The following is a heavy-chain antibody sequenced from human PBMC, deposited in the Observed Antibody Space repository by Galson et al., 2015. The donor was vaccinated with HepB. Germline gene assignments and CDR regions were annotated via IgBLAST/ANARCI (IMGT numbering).Heavy chain of an antibody. CDR1: GGTFSSYA. Sequence: SVKVSCKASGGTFSSYAISWVRQAPGQGLEWMGGIIPMSDRRNYAQKFQGRVTITADESTRTAYMELTSLRSEDTAVYYCARKSRNHFDSWGQGTHVTVS. V-gene: IGHV1-69*13. CDR3: ARKSRNHFDS. D-gene: IGHD2-2*01. J-gene: IGHJ4*02. CDR2: IIPMSDRR.